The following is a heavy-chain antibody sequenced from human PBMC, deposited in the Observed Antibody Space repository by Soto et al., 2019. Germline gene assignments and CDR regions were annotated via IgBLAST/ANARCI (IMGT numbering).Heavy chain of an antibody. V-gene: IGHV1-18*01. CDR1: GYTFTNNE. Sequence: QIPLVQSGPEVRKPGASAKVSCKTSGYTFTNNEVCWVRQTPGQGLEWMGWISPYSGKTNFARKFQGRVTMTTDTSTSTVYMELGSLTSDDTAVYYCAREGLLLLPDYWGQGTLVTVSS. D-gene: IGHD3-22*01. J-gene: IGHJ4*02. CDR2: ISPYSGKT. CDR3: AREGLLLLPDY.